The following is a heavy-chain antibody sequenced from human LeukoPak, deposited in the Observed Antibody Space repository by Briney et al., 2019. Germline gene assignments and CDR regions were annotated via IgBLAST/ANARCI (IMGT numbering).Heavy chain of an antibody. V-gene: IGHV3-21*01. CDR2: ISRGGNSK. D-gene: IGHD2-21*01. Sequence: GGSLRLSCAASTFVFSVSSMNWVRQAPGKGLEWVSSISRGGNSKHYADSVKGRFTISRENAKNSLYLQMDSLRVEDTAVFCAADSEFDIPASFDLWGQGTLDTVSS. CDR1: TFVFSVSS. J-gene: IGHJ4*02. CDR3: ADSEFDIPASFDL.